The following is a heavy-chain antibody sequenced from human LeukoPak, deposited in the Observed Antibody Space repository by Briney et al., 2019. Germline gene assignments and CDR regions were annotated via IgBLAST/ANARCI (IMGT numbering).Heavy chain of an antibody. J-gene: IGHJ5*02. CDR2: INPNSGGT. Sequence: ASVKVSCKASGYTFTRYYMHWVRQAPGQGLEWMGRINPNSGGTNYAQKVQGRVTMTRDTSISTAYMELSRLRSDDTAVYYCARGDCGGDCYSRYNWFDPWGQGTLVTVSS. CDR1: GYTFTRYY. V-gene: IGHV1-2*06. D-gene: IGHD2-21*02. CDR3: ARGDCGGDCYSRYNWFDP.